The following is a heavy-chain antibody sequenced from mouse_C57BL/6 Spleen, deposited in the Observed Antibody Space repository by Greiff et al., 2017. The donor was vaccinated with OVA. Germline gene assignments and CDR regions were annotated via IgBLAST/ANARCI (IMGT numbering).Heavy chain of an antibody. J-gene: IGHJ3*01. CDR3: AREADGYYAWFAY. CDR1: GYTFTSYT. D-gene: IGHD2-3*01. V-gene: IGHV1-4*01. Sequence: QVQLQQSGAELARPGASVKMSCKASGYTFTSYTMHWVQQRPGQGLEWIGYINPSSGYTKYNQKFKDKATLTADKSSSTAYMQLSSLTSEDSAVYYCAREADGYYAWFAYWGQGTLVTVSA. CDR2: INPSSGYT.